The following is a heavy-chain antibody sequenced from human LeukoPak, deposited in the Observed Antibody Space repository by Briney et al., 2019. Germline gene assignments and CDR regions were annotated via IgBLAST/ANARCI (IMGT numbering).Heavy chain of an antibody. CDR2: IDRGGNT. V-gene: IGHV3-66*01. J-gene: IGHJ4*02. D-gene: IGHD5-12*01. CDR3: ARDVLGDGGYVEPLDY. CDR1: GFTVSSNY. Sequence: PGGSLRLSCAASGFTVSSNYMSWVRQAPGKGLEWVSTIDRGGNTNYADSVKGRFTISRDNAKNSLYLQMNSLRAEDTAVYYCARDVLGDGGYVEPLDYWGQGTLVTVSS.